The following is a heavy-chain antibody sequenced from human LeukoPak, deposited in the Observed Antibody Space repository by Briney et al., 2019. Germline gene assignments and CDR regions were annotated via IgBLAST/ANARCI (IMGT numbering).Heavy chain of an antibody. D-gene: IGHD6-13*01. CDR3: AALGPQQLVAFDY. CDR2: ISSNGGST. V-gene: IGHV3-64*01. Sequence: GGSLRLSCAASGFTFSSYAMHWVRQAPGKGLEYVSAISSNGGSTYYANSVKGRFTISRDNSKNTLCLQMGSLRAEDMAVYYCAALGPQQLVAFDYWGQGTLVTVSS. CDR1: GFTFSSYA. J-gene: IGHJ4*02.